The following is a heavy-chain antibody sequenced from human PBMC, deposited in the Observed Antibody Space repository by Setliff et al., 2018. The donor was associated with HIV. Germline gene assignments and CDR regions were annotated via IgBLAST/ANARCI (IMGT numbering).Heavy chain of an antibody. CDR3: ASLFHDTSAPWLYYFDY. Sequence: SETLSLTCTVSGGSISSGSHYWSWIRQPAGKGLEWIGLIYASGRTNYNPSLKSRVTISVDRSKNQFSLNLSSVTAADTALYYCASLFHDTSAPWLYYFDYWGQGTLVTVSS. J-gene: IGHJ4*02. CDR2: IYASGRT. V-gene: IGHV4-61*02. CDR1: GGSISSGSHY. D-gene: IGHD3-22*01.